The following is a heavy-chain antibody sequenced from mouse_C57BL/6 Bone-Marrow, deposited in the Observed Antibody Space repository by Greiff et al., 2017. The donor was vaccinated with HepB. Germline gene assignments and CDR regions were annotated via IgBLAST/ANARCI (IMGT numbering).Heavy chain of an antibody. CDR1: GFTFSDYG. D-gene: IGHD1-1*01. CDR3: AAHYYASRGDY. J-gene: IGHJ2*01. CDR2: ISSGSSTI. V-gene: IGHV5-17*01. Sequence: EVKVEESGGGLVKPGGSLKLSCAASGFTFSDYGMHWVRQAPEKGLEWVAYISSGSSTIYYADTVKGRFTISRDNAKNTLFLQMTSLRSEDTAMYYCAAHYYASRGDYWGQGTTLTVSS.